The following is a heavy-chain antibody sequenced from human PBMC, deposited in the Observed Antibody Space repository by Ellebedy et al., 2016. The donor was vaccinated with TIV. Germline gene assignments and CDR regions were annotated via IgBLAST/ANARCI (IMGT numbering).Heavy chain of an antibody. J-gene: IGHJ4*03. CDR2: ITWDGLKT. CDR1: GFIFDDFT. D-gene: IGHD3-10*01. CDR3: ARDGMIWGVCDY. V-gene: IGHV3-43*01. Sequence: GESLKISXAASGFIFDDFTMHWVRQVPGKGLEWVSLITWDGLKTFYSDSVRGRFTISRDNNKNSLYLQMNSLRAEDTAVYYCARDGMIWGVCDYWGQGTSVTVSS.